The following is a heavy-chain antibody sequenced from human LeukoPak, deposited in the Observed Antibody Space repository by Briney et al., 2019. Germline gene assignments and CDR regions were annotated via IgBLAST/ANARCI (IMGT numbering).Heavy chain of an antibody. D-gene: IGHD3-22*01. CDR3: ARDNTYYYDSSGYFDAFDI. Sequence: GGSLRLSCAASGFTFYDYGMIWVRHAPGKGRELVSGINWYGGSTGYADSVKGRFTISRDNAKRSLYLQMNSLRAEDTALYYCARDNTYYYDSSGYFDAFDIWGQGTMVTVSS. CDR2: INWYGGST. V-gene: IGHV3-20*04. J-gene: IGHJ3*02. CDR1: GFTFYDYG.